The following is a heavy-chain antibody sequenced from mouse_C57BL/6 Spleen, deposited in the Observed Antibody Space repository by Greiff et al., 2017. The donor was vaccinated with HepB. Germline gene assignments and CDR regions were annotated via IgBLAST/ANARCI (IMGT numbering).Heavy chain of an antibody. CDR1: GFTFSDYG. Sequence: EVQLVESGGGLVKPGGSLKLSCAASGFTFSDYGMHWVRQAPEKGLEWVAYISSGSSTIYYADTVKGRFTISRDNAKNTLFLQMTSLRSEDTAMYYCASSPYYYGGSYEGYYAMDYWGQGTSVTVSS. J-gene: IGHJ4*01. CDR3: ASSPYYYGGSYEGYYAMDY. D-gene: IGHD1-1*01. CDR2: ISSGSSTI. V-gene: IGHV5-17*01.